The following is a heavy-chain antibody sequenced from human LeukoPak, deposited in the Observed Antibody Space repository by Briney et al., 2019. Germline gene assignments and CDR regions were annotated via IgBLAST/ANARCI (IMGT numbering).Heavy chain of an antibody. J-gene: IGHJ3*02. D-gene: IGHD6-13*01. CDR3: ARVSSNNWYNERGAFDI. CDR2: IYYSGST. V-gene: IGHV4-61*05. CDR1: GGSIRSSSYY. Sequence: PSETLSLTCTVSGGSIRSSSYYWDWIRQPPGKGLEWIGFIYYSGSTNYNPSLKSRVTISVDTSKNQFSLKLSSATAADTAVYYCARVSSNNWYNERGAFDIWGQGTMVTVSS.